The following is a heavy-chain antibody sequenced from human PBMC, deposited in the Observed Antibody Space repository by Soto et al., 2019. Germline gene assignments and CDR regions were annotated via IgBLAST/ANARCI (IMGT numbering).Heavy chain of an antibody. CDR1: GFTFDDYA. CDR3: AKDLFRRGDTRWSVLEG. CDR2: LDWNSDTI. Sequence: EVQLVESGGGLVQPGRTLRLSCAASGFTFDDYAMHWVRQAPGKGLEWVAGLDWNSDTIAYADSVTGRFTISRDNAKNSLHLQMNSLRSDDTALYYCAKDLFRRGDTRWSVLEGWGQGTLVTVSS. J-gene: IGHJ1*01. V-gene: IGHV3-9*01. D-gene: IGHD3-3*01.